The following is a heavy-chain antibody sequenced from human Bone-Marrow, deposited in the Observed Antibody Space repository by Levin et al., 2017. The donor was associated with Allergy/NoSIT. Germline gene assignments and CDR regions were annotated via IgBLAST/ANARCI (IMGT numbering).Heavy chain of an antibody. D-gene: IGHD5-12*01. V-gene: IGHV3-74*01. J-gene: IGHJ4*02. Sequence: PGESLKISCAASGFTFSSYWMHWVRQAPGKGLVWVSRINSDGSSTSYADSVKGRFTISRDNAKNTLYLQMNSLRAEDTAVYYCARDSGYDYVGDYWGQGTLVTVSS. CDR2: INSDGSST. CDR3: ARDSGYDYVGDY. CDR1: GFTFSSYW.